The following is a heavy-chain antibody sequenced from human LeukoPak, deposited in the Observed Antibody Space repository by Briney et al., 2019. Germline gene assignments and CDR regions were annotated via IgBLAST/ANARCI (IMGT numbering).Heavy chain of an antibody. CDR3: ARESSSSGGFDY. CDR1: GGTFSSYT. Sequence: ASVKVSCKASGGTFSSYTISRVRQAPGQGLEWMGRIIPILGIANYAQEFQGRVTITADKSTSTAYMELSSLRSEDTAVYYCARESSSSGGFDYWGQGTLVTVSS. D-gene: IGHD6-6*01. CDR2: IIPILGIA. V-gene: IGHV1-69*04. J-gene: IGHJ4*02.